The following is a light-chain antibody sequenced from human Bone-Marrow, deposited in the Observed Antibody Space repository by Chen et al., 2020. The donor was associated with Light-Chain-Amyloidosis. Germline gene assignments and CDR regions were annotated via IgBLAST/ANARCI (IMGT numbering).Light chain of an antibody. CDR2: RDT. CDR3: QSADSSGTYEVI. CDR1: DLPTRY. V-gene: IGLV3-25*03. Sequence: SYELTQPPSVSVSPGQTARITCSGDDLPTRYAYWYQQKPGQAPVLVIHRDTERPSGISARFSGASSGTTATVTISGVQAEDEAVYHGQSADSSGTYEVIFGGGTKLTVL. J-gene: IGLJ2*01.